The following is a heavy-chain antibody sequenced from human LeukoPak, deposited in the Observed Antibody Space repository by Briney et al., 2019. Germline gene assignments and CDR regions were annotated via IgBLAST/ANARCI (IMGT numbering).Heavy chain of an antibody. CDR1: GGTFSSYA. Sequence: SVKVSCKASGGTFSSYAISWVRQAPGQGLEWMGGIIPIFGTANYAQKFQGRVTITADESTSTAYMELSSLRSEDTAVYYCATGRRITIFGARYYYYYGMDVWGQGTTVTVSS. CDR2: IIPIFGTA. CDR3: ATGRRITIFGARYYYYYGMDV. D-gene: IGHD3-3*01. J-gene: IGHJ6*02. V-gene: IGHV1-69*01.